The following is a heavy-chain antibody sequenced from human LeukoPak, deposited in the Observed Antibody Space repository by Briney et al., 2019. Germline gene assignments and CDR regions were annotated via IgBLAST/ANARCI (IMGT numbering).Heavy chain of an antibody. CDR2: IYYSGST. D-gene: IGHD3-3*01. V-gene: IGHV4-39*01. Sequence: SETLSLTCTVSGGSISSSSYYWGWIRQPPGKGLEWIGSIYYSGSTYYNPSLKSRVTISVDTSKNQFSLKLSSVTAADTAVYYCAWSGSPCYFDYWGQGTLVTVSS. J-gene: IGHJ4*02. CDR1: GGSISSSSYY. CDR3: AWSGSPCYFDY.